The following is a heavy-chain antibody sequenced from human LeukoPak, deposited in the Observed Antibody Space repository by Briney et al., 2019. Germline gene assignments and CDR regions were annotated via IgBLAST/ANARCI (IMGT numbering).Heavy chain of an antibody. Sequence: PGGSLRLSCAASGFTFSSYSMNWVRQAPGKGLEWVSSISSSSSYIYYADSVKGRFTISRDNAKNSLYLQMNSLRAGDTAVYYCARTIEIATISYFDYWGQGTLVTVSS. CDR2: ISSSSSYI. V-gene: IGHV3-21*01. CDR3: ARTIEIATISYFDY. CDR1: GFTFSSYS. J-gene: IGHJ4*02. D-gene: IGHD5-24*01.